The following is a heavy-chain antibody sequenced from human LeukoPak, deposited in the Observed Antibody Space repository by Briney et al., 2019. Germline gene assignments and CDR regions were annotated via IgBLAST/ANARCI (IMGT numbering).Heavy chain of an antibody. CDR3: ARSYGSGSYYFVY. CDR1: GGSISSYY. D-gene: IGHD3-10*01. Sequence: PSETLSLTCTVSGGSISSYYWSWIRQPPGKGLEWIGYIYYSGSTNYNPSLKSRVTISVDTSKNQFSLKLSSVTAADTAVYYCARSYGSGSYYFVYWGQGTLVTVSS. CDR2: IYYSGST. J-gene: IGHJ4*02. V-gene: IGHV4-59*01.